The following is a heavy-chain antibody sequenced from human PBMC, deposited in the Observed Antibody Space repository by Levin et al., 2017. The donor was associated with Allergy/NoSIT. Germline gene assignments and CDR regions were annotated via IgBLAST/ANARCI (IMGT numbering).Heavy chain of an antibody. J-gene: IGHJ4*02. CDR3: ARDDGSGRYSYVN. V-gene: IGHV1-3*01. CDR1: GYTFTTYS. CDR2: INAGNGNT. Sequence: ASVKVSCKASGYTFTTYSMHWVRQAPGQRLEWVGWINAGNGNTKYSQKFQGRVTITRDTSASTAYMELSSLRSEDTAVYYCARDDGSGRYSYVNWGQGTLVTVSS. D-gene: IGHD5-18*01.